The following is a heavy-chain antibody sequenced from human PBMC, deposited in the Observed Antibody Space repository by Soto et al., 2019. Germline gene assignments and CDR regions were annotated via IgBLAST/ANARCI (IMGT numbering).Heavy chain of an antibody. J-gene: IGHJ4*02. CDR3: AGDSTPRMVISHFDY. Sequence: QVQLVESGGGVVQPGRSLRLSCAASGFTFSSYGMHWVRQAPGKGLEWVAVIWYDGSNKYYADSVKGRFTISRDNSKNTLYLQMNSLRAEDTAVYYCAGDSTPRMVISHFDYWGQGTLVTVSS. CDR2: IWYDGSNK. CDR1: GFTFSSYG. V-gene: IGHV3-33*01. D-gene: IGHD3-22*01.